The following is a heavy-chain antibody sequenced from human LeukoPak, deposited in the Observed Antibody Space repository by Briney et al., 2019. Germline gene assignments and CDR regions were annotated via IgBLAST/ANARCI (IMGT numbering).Heavy chain of an antibody. CDR3: AKDPRVATLGIFYY. CDR2: MRGGGGAT. CDR1: GFTFSSYA. V-gene: IGHV3-23*01. Sequence: GGALRLSCAASGFTFSSYALSWVRQPPGKGLEWVSSMRGGGGATYYADSVRGRFTISRDNSKNPLYLQMHTLRAEHTAIYHCAKDPRVATLGIFYYWGQGTLVTLSS. J-gene: IGHJ4*02. D-gene: IGHD5-12*01.